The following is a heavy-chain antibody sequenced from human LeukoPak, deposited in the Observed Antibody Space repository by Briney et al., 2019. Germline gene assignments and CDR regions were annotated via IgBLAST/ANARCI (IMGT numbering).Heavy chain of an antibody. D-gene: IGHD6-13*01. CDR3: ARIPYSSSWYARYYFDY. J-gene: IGHJ4*02. CDR2: ISAYNGNT. CDR1: GYTFTSYG. Sequence: ASVKVSCKASGYTFTSYGISWVRQAPGQGLEWMGWISAYNGNTNYAQKLQGRVTMTTDTSTSTAYMELRSLRSDDTAVYYCARIPYSSSWYARYYFDYWGQGTLVTVSS. V-gene: IGHV1-18*01.